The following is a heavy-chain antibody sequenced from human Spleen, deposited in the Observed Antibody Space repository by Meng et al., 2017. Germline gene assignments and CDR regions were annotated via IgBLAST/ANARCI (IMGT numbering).Heavy chain of an antibody. J-gene: IGHJ5*02. Sequence: QPQLQESGPGLVKTSEALSLTCSVSGGSISTSGYYWGWIRQPPGKGLEWIGSIGHSGITYYTPSLNSRVTVSIDTSKSQFSLKLTSVTAADTAVYYCVRSSGWVRTGFDPWGQGTLVTVSS. CDR1: GGSISTSGYY. CDR3: VRSSGWVRTGFDP. D-gene: IGHD6-19*01. CDR2: IGHSGIT. V-gene: IGHV4-39*01.